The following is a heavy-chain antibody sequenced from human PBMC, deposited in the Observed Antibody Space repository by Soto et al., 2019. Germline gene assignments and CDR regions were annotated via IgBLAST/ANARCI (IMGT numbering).Heavy chain of an antibody. CDR2: IYYIGAY. CDR1: GASVSSYY. J-gene: IGHJ5*02. D-gene: IGHD2-15*01. CDR3: ARTPESRGWLDP. V-gene: IGHV4-59*02. Sequence: QVQLQQSGPGLVRPSATLSLSCIVSGASVSSYYWSWVRQPPGKGLEWIGYIYYIGAYNYNPSLKSRVTISVDRSKNQFSLKLTSVTAADTAVSCCARTPESRGWLDPWGQGTLVTVSS.